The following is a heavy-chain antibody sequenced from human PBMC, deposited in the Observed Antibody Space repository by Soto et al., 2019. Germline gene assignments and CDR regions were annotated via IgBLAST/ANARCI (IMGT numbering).Heavy chain of an antibody. CDR3: ARDTQYCISTSCYTGATV. V-gene: IGHV3-30-3*01. CDR1: GFTFSSYA. J-gene: IGHJ6*02. Sequence: HPGGSLTLSCAASGFTFSSYAMHWVRQSPGEGLEWVAVTSYDGSNKYYADSVKGRFTISRDNSRDTLYLQMNSLRTEDTAVYYCARDTQYCISTSCYTGATVWGQGTTVTVSS. CDR2: TSYDGSNK. D-gene: IGHD2-2*02.